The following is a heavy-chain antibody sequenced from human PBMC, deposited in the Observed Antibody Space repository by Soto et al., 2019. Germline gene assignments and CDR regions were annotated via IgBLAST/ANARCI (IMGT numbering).Heavy chain of an antibody. CDR2: IYWDDDK. D-gene: IGHD6-19*01. CDR3: AHVGGLEQWLYRLDH. Sequence: QITLKESGRALVTPTQTLTLSCTFSGFSLTTTGMGVVWIRQPPGKALEWLALIYWDDDKDYSPSLRSRLTVTKATTKTQVVLTLTNVDPADTGTSFCAHVGGLEQWLYRLDHWGQGTLVTVSS. V-gene: IGHV2-5*02. CDR1: GFSLTTTGMG. J-gene: IGHJ4*02.